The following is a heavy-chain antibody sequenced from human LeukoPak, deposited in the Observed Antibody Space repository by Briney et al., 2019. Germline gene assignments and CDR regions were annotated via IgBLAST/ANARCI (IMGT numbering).Heavy chain of an antibody. D-gene: IGHD2-21*02. CDR2: TSDSGTA. J-gene: IGHJ3*02. Sequence: SQTLSLTCSVSGDSVTSDGYYWTWTRQHPGKGLQWIAYTSDSGTASYNPSLESRVSISVDTSYNQFSLRLNSVTAADTAVYYCARDVVVTASPDAFDIWGQGTMVIVSS. CDR3: ARDVVVTASPDAFDI. CDR1: GDSVTSDGYY. V-gene: IGHV4-31*03.